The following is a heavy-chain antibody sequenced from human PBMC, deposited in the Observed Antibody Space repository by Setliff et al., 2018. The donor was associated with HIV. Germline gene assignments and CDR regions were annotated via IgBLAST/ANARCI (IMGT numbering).Heavy chain of an antibody. V-gene: IGHV1-2*02. CDR3: ARQFSNSFDY. Sequence: ASVKVSCKASGYTFIDYFIHWVRQAPGQGLEWMGWISPYDLSERISLRFRGRVTMTRDTSINAAYLDLSGLTSDDTAVYYCARQFSNSFDYWGQGALVTVSS. D-gene: IGHD7-27*01. CDR1: GYTFIDYF. J-gene: IGHJ4*02. CDR2: ISPYDLSE.